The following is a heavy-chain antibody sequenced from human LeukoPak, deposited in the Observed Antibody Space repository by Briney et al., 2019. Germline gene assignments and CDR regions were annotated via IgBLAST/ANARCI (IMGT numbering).Heavy chain of an antibody. V-gene: IGHV4-39*01. D-gene: IGHD3-22*01. Sequence: SETLSLTCTVSGGSISSSSYYWSWIRQPPGKGLEWIGSIYYSGSTYYNPSLKSRVTISVDTSKNQFSLKLSSVTATDTAVYYCARHPLVTMIVGGFDYWGQGTLVTVSS. CDR2: IYYSGST. CDR3: ARHPLVTMIVGGFDY. CDR1: GGSISSSSYY. J-gene: IGHJ4*02.